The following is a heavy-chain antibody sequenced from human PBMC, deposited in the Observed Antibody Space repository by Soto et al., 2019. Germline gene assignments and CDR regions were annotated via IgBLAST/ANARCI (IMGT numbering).Heavy chain of an antibody. D-gene: IGHD6-13*01. CDR1: GYTFTIYD. V-gene: IGHV1-8*01. CDR2: MNPNSGNT. CDR3: ATAYSSSWQDDAFDI. J-gene: IGHJ3*02. Sequence: GASVKVSCKASGYTFTIYDINWVRQATGQGLEWMGWMNPNSGNTGYAQKFQGRVTMTRNTSISTAYMELSSLRSEDTAVYYCATAYSSSWQDDAFDIWGQGTMVTVSS.